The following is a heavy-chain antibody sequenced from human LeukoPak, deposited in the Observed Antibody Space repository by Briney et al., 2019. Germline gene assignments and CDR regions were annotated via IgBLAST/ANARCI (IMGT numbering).Heavy chain of an antibody. J-gene: IGHJ4*02. CDR2: ISRSINYT. CDR3: TRVSYAAGGYFDY. V-gene: IGHV3-21*01. CDR1: GFTFSSYY. Sequence: GGSLRLSCAASGFTFSSYYMNWVRRAPGKGLEWVSSISRSINYTYSAASVKGRFTISIDNAKSSLYLQMTSLTAEDTAVYYCTRVSYAAGGYFDYSGQRTLVTVSS. D-gene: IGHD6-13*01.